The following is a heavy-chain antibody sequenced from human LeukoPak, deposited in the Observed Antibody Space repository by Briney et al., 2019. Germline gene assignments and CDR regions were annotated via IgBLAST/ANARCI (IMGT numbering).Heavy chain of an antibody. CDR2: IYTSGRT. CDR3: ARGRYSSSSEWFDP. D-gene: IGHD6-13*01. CDR1: GGSISSGSYY. J-gene: IGHJ5*02. V-gene: IGHV4-61*02. Sequence: PSETLSLTCTVSGGSISSGSYYWSWIRQPAGKGLEWIGRIYTSGRTNYNPSLKSRVTISVDTSKNQFSLKLSSVTAADTAVYYCARGRYSSSSEWFDPWGQGTLVTVSS.